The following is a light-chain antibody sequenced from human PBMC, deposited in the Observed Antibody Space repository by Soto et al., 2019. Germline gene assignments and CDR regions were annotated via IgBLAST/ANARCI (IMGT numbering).Light chain of an antibody. CDR2: GAS. CDR3: QQYNNWPLT. CDR1: QSVSDN. Sequence: EIVMTQSPVTLSVSPGERATLSCRASQSVSDNLAWYLQKPGQAPRLLFYGASTRATGIPARFSGSGSGTEFTLTISSLQSEDFAVYYCQQYNNWPLTFGGGTKVEIK. V-gene: IGKV3D-15*01. J-gene: IGKJ4*01.